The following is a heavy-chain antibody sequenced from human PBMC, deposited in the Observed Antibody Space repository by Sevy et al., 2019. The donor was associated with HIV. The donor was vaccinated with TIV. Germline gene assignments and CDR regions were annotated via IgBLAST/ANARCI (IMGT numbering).Heavy chain of an antibody. CDR1: GFTFTNAW. CDR3: TAGVGASDFDY. J-gene: IGHJ4*02. CDR2: IKGKTNGGTT. D-gene: IGHD1-26*01. Sequence: GGSLRLSCAASGFTFTNAWMNWVRQAPGMRLEWVGRIKGKTNGGTTDYAAPVKGRFIISRDDSKNTVYLQMNSLKTEDTAVYYCTAGVGASDFDYWGQGTLVTVSS. V-gene: IGHV3-15*07.